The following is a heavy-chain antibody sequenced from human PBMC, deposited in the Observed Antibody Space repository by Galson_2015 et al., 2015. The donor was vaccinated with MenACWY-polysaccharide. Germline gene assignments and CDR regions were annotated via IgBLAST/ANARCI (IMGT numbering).Heavy chain of an antibody. D-gene: IGHD2-2*01. CDR3: ARAYCDSTTCYGMDV. J-gene: IGHJ6*02. Sequence: SLRLSCAASGFTFSSYATHWVRQAPGKGLEWVAVISYDGSNKYYADSLKGRFTISRDNSKNMLYLQMNSLRAEDTAVYYCARAYCDSTTCYGMDVWGQRTTVTVSS. V-gene: IGHV3-30-3*01. CDR2: ISYDGSNK. CDR1: GFTFSSYA.